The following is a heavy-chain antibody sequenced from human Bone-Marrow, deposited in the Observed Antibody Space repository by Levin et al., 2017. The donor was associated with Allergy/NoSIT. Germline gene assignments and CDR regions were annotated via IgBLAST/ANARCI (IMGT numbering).Heavy chain of an antibody. CDR1: GYTFTDYY. D-gene: IGHD4-23*01. V-gene: IGHV1-2*02. J-gene: IGHJ6*02. CDR3: ARYPRANSDYHYYAMDV. CDR2: INPYTGGT. Sequence: GESLKISCKASGYTFTDYYIHWVRQAPGHGLEWMGWINPYTGGTKSALQFQGRVTMATDTSTTTAYMELSRLRSDDTALYYCARYPRANSDYHYYAMDVWGQGTTVTVSS.